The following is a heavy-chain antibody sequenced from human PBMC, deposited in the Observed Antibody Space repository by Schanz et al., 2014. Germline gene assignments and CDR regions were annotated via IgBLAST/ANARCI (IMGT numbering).Heavy chain of an antibody. J-gene: IGHJ3*02. CDR1: GFTFSSYT. CDR3: ARDMLRRYGALEI. V-gene: IGHV3-21*06. CDR2: ISSTNTYL. D-gene: IGHD2-8*01. Sequence: EVQLVESGGGLVKPGDSLRLSCAASGFTFSSYTMKWVRQAPGKGLEWVSSISSTNTYLYYADSVRGRFTISRDNAKNSLFLQMNSLRADDTAVYYCARDMLRRYGALEIWGRGTMVTVSS.